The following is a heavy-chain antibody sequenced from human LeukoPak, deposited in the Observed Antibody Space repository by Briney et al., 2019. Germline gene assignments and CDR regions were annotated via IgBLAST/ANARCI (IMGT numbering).Heavy chain of an antibody. CDR1: GFTVSSNE. D-gene: IGHD2-21*02. CDR2: ISGSGDNT. CDR3: AKDFVVVPGNVNYFDY. Sequence: NPGGSLRLSCAASGFTVSSNEMSWVRQAPGKGLEWVSAISGSGDNTYYADSVKGRFTVSRDNSKNTLYVQMKSLRAEDTAVYYCAKDFVVVPGNVNYFDYWGQGTLVTVSS. V-gene: IGHV3-23*01. J-gene: IGHJ4*02.